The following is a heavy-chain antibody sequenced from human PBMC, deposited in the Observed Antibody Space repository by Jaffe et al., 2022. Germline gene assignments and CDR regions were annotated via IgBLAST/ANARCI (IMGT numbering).Heavy chain of an antibody. Sequence: QVQLQQWGAGLLKPSETLSLTCAVYGGSFSGYYWSWIRQPPGKGLEWIGEINHSGSTNYNPSLKSRVTISVDTSKNQFSLKLSSVTAADTAVYYCARGLPYRGTVTTLFNWFDPWGQGTLVTVSS. CDR2: INHSGST. J-gene: IGHJ5*02. V-gene: IGHV4-34*01. CDR3: ARGLPYRGTVTTLFNWFDP. CDR1: GGSFSGYY. D-gene: IGHD4-17*01.